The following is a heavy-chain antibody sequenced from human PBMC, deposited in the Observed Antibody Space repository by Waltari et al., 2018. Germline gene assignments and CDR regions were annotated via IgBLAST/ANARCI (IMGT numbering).Heavy chain of an antibody. CDR1: GGSISSHY. J-gene: IGHJ6*02. Sequence: QVQLQESGPGLVKPSETLSLTCTVSGGSISSHYWRWIRQPPVKGLEWIGYIYYSGSTNYNPSLKSRVTISVDTSKNQFSLKLSSGTAADTAVYYCARVDEAEYYYGMDVWGQGTTVTVSS. D-gene: IGHD6-19*01. V-gene: IGHV4-59*11. CDR3: ARVDEAEYYYGMDV. CDR2: IYYSGST.